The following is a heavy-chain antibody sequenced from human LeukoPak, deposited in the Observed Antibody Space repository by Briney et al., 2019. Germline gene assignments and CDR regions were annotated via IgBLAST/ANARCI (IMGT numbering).Heavy chain of an antibody. CDR2: INTNTGNP. D-gene: IGHD6-13*01. CDR3: ARDFPYSSSWYPYFDY. J-gene: IGHJ4*02. CDR1: GYTFTSYA. Sequence: ASVKVSCKASGYTFTSYAMNWVRQAPGQGLEWMGWINTNTGNPTYAQGFTGRFVFSLDNSVSTAYLQISSLKAEDTAVYYCARDFPYSSSWYPYFDYWGQGTLVTVSS. V-gene: IGHV7-4-1*02.